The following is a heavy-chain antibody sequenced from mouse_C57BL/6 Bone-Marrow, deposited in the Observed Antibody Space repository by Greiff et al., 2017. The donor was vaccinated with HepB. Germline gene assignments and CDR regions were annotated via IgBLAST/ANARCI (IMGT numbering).Heavy chain of an antibody. Sequence: EVKLIESGGGLVKPGGSLKLSCAASGFTFSSYAMSWVRQTPEKRLEWVATISDGGSYTYYPDNVKGRFTISRDTAKNNLYLQMSHLKSEDTAMYYCARGGPTIVTTWYFDVWGTGTTVTVSS. CDR1: GFTFSSYA. J-gene: IGHJ1*03. D-gene: IGHD2-5*01. CDR3: ARGGPTIVTTWYFDV. V-gene: IGHV5-4*03. CDR2: ISDGGSYT.